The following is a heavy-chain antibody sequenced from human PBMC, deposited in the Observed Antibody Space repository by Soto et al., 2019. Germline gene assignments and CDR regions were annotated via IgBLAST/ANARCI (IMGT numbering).Heavy chain of an antibody. D-gene: IGHD3-22*01. CDR3: ARLTDYYDSSGYSDY. CDR2: ISSSSSYT. CDR1: GFTFSDYY. J-gene: IGHJ4*02. Sequence: GGSLRLSCAASGFTFSDYYMSWIRQAPGKGLEWVSYISSSSSYTNYADSLKGRFTISRDNAKNSLYLQMNSLRAEDTAVYYCARLTDYYDSSGYSDYWGQGTLVTVSS. V-gene: IGHV3-11*06.